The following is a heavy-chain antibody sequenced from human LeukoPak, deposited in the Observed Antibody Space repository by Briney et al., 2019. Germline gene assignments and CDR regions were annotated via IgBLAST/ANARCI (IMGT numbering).Heavy chain of an antibody. D-gene: IGHD3-16*02. V-gene: IGHV3-23*01. CDR1: GFTFSSYA. CDR3: ARGYDYVWGSYRSTDDY. CDR2: ISGSGGST. J-gene: IGHJ4*02. Sequence: GVLRLSCAASGFTFSSYAMSWVRQAPGKGLEWVSAISGSGGSTYYADSVKGRFTISRDNSKNTLYLQMNSLRAEDTAVYYCARGYDYVWGSYRSTDDYWGQGTLVTVSS.